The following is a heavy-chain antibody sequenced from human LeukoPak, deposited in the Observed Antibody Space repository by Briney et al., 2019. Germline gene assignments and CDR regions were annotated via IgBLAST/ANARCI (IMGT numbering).Heavy chain of an antibody. CDR2: IYRGGTT. V-gene: IGHV3-53*01. D-gene: IGHD5-18*01. CDR1: GFTVSSNY. CDR3: ARVLGYSYGYLEM. J-gene: IGHJ4*02. Sequence: PGGSLRLSCAASGFTVSSNYMSWVRQAPGKGLGWVSVIYRGGTTYYADSVKGRFTISRDNSKNTLFLQMNSLRAEDTAVYYCARVLGYSYGYLEMWGQGTQVTVSS.